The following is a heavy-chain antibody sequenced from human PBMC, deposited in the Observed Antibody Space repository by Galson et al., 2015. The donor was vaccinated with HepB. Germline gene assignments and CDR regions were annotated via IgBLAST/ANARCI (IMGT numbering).Heavy chain of an antibody. V-gene: IGHV6-1*01. Sequence: CAISGDSVSTNSAAWNWIRQSPSRGLEWLGRTYYRAKWDNDYAPSVKGRITLKPDTSKNQFSLELKSVSPEDTAVYYCAREALNWNNVAFNYYGLDVWGQGTTVIVSS. D-gene: IGHD1/OR15-1a*01. J-gene: IGHJ6*02. CDR2: TYYRAKWDN. CDR3: AREALNWNNVAFNYYGLDV. CDR1: GDSVSTNSAA.